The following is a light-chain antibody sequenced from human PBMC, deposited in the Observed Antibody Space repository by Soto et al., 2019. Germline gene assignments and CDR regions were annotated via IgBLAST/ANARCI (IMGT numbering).Light chain of an antibody. CDR1: TSNIGCNF. J-gene: IGLJ2*01. CDR3: ATWDSRLTVGV. Sequence: QSVLAQLPSVSAAPGQRVTISCSGGTSNIGCNFVSWYQQLPGSAPRLVIYESDKRPAGIPDRFSGSESGTSATLDITGLQTGDEGTYYCATWDSRLTVGVFGGGTKLTVL. V-gene: IGLV1-51*02. CDR2: ESD.